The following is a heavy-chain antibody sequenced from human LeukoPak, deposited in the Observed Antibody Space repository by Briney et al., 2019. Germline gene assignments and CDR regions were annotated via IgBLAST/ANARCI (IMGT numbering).Heavy chain of an antibody. D-gene: IGHD6-13*01. CDR1: GGTFSSYA. Sequence: SVKVSCKASGGTFSSYAISWVRQAPGQGLEWMGGIIPIFGTANYAQKFQGRITITADESTSTAYMELSSLRSEDTALYYCAIRGSLAAPGKFDYWGQGTLVTVSS. CDR2: IIPIFGTA. J-gene: IGHJ4*02. CDR3: AIRGSLAAPGKFDY. V-gene: IGHV1-69*13.